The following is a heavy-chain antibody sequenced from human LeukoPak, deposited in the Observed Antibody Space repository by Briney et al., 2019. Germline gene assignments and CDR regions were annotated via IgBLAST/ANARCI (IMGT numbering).Heavy chain of an antibody. Sequence: QPGRSLRLSCAASGFTFDDYAMHWVRQAPGKGLEWVSGISWNSGSIGYADSVKGRFTISRDNAKNSLYLQMNSLRAEDTALYYCAKDIRDDTAMDNGFDYWGQGTLVTVSS. D-gene: IGHD5-18*01. V-gene: IGHV3-9*01. CDR1: GFTFDDYA. J-gene: IGHJ4*02. CDR2: ISWNSGSI. CDR3: AKDIRDDTAMDNGFDY.